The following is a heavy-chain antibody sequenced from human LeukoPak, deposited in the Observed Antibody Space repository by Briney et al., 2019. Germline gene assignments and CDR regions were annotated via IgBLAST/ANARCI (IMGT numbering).Heavy chain of an antibody. D-gene: IGHD1-26*01. CDR3: AQSGVGATVDY. J-gene: IGHJ4*02. CDR1: GGSFSDHY. Sequence: PSETLSLTCAVYGGSFSDHYWSWFRQPPGKGLEWIGEINHSGSTNYNPSLKSRVTISVDTSNNQFSLKLSSVTAADTAVYYCAQSGVGATVDYWGQGTLVTVSS. V-gene: IGHV4-34*01. CDR2: INHSGST.